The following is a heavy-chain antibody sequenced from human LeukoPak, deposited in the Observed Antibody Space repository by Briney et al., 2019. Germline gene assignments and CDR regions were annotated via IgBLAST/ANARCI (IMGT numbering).Heavy chain of an antibody. CDR3: AKFADDYYDSSGYYDDY. CDR1: GFTFNNYG. CDR2: IQYDGSNK. V-gene: IGHV3-30*02. Sequence: GGPLRLSCAASGFTFNNYGMHWVRQAPGKGLEWVAFIQYDGSNKYYADSVKARFTISRDNSKNTLYLQMNSLRTEDTAVYYCAKFADDYYDSSGYYDDYWGQGTLVTVSS. J-gene: IGHJ4*02. D-gene: IGHD3-22*01.